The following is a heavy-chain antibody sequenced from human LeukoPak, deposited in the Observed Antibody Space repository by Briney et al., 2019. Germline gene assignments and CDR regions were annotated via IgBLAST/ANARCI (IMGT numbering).Heavy chain of an antibody. J-gene: IGHJ4*02. V-gene: IGHV3-48*01. CDR3: ARDWDCSSTSCPGDY. Sequence: GGSLRLSCAASGVTFSSYSMKWVRQAPGKGLEWVSYISSSSSTIYYADSVKGRFTISRDNAKNSLYLQMNSLRAEDTAVCYCARDWDCSSTSCPGDYWGQGTLVTVSS. CDR2: ISSSSSTI. CDR1: GVTFSSYS. D-gene: IGHD2-2*01.